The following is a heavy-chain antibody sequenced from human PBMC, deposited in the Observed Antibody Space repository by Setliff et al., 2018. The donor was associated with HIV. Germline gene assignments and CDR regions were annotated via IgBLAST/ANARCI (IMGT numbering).Heavy chain of an antibody. J-gene: IGHJ5*01. CDR1: GFTFRNSW. Sequence: GGSLRLSCAASGFTFRNSWMHWVRQAPGKGLVWVSRINTDGSSATYADSVKGRFTNSGDNAKNTLYLQMDSLRAEDTAVYYCARGGANPSWFDSWGQGTLVTVSS. D-gene: IGHD3-16*01. CDR2: INTDGSSA. CDR3: ARGGANPSWFDS. V-gene: IGHV3-74*03.